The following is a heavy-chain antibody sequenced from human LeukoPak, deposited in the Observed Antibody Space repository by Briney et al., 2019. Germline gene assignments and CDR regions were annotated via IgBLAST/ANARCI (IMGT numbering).Heavy chain of an antibody. CDR2: IIPILGIA. Sequence: SVKVSCKASGGTFSSYTISWVRQAPGQGLEWMGRIIPILGIANYAQKFQGRVTITADKSTSTAYMELSSLRSEDTAVYYCARQYYDFWSGYPSYFDYWGQGTLVTVSX. J-gene: IGHJ4*02. D-gene: IGHD3-3*01. V-gene: IGHV1-69*02. CDR1: GGTFSSYT. CDR3: ARQYYDFWSGYPSYFDY.